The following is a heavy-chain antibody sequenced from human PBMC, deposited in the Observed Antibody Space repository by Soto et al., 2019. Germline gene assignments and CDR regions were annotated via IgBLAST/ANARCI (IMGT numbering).Heavy chain of an antibody. CDR1: GGSINSGDYY. Sequence: SETLSLTCTVSGGSINSGDYYWSWIRQPPGKGLEWIGYIYYSGSTYYNPPLRSRVTISVDTSKNHFFLNLSSVTAADTAVYYCARIGLTTALLWGQGTLVTVSS. D-gene: IGHD4-17*01. J-gene: IGHJ4*02. CDR3: ARIGLTTALL. CDR2: IYYSGST. V-gene: IGHV4-30-4*01.